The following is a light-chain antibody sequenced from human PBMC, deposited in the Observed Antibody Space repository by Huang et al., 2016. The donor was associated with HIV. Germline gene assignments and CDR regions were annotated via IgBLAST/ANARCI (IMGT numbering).Light chain of an antibody. V-gene: IGKV1-16*02. CDR1: QGISHY. CDR2: GES. J-gene: IGKJ5*01. CDR3: QQYDSYPMT. Sequence: DIQMTQSPSSLSASVGDRVTITCRASQGISHYLAWFQQKPGKAPKPLIYGESSLHSGVPSKFSGSGSGTDFTLIISSLQPEDFATYYCQQYDSYPMTFGQGTRLDIK.